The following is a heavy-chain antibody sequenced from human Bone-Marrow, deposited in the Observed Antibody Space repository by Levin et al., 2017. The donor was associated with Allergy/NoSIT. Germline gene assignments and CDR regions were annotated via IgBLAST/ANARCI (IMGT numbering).Heavy chain of an antibody. J-gene: IGHJ5*02. Sequence: GESLKISCAVSGLTFSASSIHWVRQASGKGLEWVGRIRSKINDYATVYAESLKGRFTISRDDSKNTAYLQINSLATEDTAVYYCSTQPCRDSSGWSDHWGQGTRVTVSS. D-gene: IGHD3-22*01. CDR3: STQPCRDSSGWSDH. V-gene: IGHV3-73*01. CDR1: GLTFSASS. CDR2: IRSKINDYAT.